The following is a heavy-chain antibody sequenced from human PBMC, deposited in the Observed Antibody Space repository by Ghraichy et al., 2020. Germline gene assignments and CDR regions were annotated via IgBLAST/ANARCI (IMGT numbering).Heavy chain of an antibody. CDR2: IYTSGST. CDR1: GVSISSDY. Sequence: SQTLSLTCTVSGVSISSDYWSWIRQPAGKGLEWIGRIYTSGSTNYNPSLKSRVTMSVDTSKNQLSLRLSSVTAADTAVYYFASPLGYWGQGTLVTVSS. V-gene: IGHV4-4*07. D-gene: IGHD3-16*01. J-gene: IGHJ4*02. CDR3: ASPLGY.